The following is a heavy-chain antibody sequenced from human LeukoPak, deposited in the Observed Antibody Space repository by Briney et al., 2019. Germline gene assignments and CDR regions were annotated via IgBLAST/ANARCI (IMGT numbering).Heavy chain of an antibody. CDR1: GGSISSYY. V-gene: IGHV4-4*07. CDR3: ARDFVYYDSSGYNKGIWFDP. J-gene: IGHJ5*02. Sequence: KPSETLSLTCTVSGGSISSYYWSWIRQPAGKGLEWIGRIYTSGSTNYNPSLKSRVTMSVDTSKNQYSLKLSSVTAADTAVYYCARDFVYYDSSGYNKGIWFDPWGQGTLVTVSS. CDR2: IYTSGST. D-gene: IGHD3-22*01.